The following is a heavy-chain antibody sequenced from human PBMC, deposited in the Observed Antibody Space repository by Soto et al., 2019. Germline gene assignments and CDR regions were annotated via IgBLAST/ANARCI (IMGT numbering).Heavy chain of an antibody. Sequence: GMDWVAVIWFDGSNEYYADSVKGRFTISRDNSKNMLYLQMNSLRAEDTAVYYCARDHAYGSWGADYWGQGTLVTVSS. D-gene: IGHD3-10*01. CDR3: ARDHAYGSWGADY. V-gene: IGHV3-33*01. J-gene: IGHJ4*02. CDR2: IWFDGSNE.